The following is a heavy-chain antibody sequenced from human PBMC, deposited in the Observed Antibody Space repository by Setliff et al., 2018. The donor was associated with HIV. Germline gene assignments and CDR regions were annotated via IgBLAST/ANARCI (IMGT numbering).Heavy chain of an antibody. Sequence: SGPTLVNPTQTLTLTCTFSGFSLSPRGMSVSWIRQPPGKALEWLARIDWDDAKYYSTSLKTRLTISKDTSKNQVVLTMTNMDPVDTATYYCAHKGWFGELTFDYWGQGTLVTVSS. V-gene: IGHV2-70*12. CDR3: AHKGWFGELTFDY. CDR2: IDWDDAK. J-gene: IGHJ4*02. D-gene: IGHD3-10*01. CDR1: GFSLSPRGMS.